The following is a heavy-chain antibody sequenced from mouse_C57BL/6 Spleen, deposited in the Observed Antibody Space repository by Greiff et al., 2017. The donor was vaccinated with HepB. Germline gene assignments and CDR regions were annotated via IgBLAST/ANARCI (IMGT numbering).Heavy chain of an antibody. V-gene: IGHV1-54*01. J-gene: IGHJ2*01. D-gene: IGHD1-1*01. CDR1: GYAFTNYW. CDR3: ARWGNYYGSSPFDY. Sequence: QVQLQQSGAELVRPGTSVKVSCKASGYAFTNYWIEWVKQRPGQGLEWIGVINPGSGGTNYNEKFKGKATLTADKSSSTAYMQLSSLTSEDSAVYFCARWGNYYGSSPFDYWGQGTTLTVSS. CDR2: INPGSGGT.